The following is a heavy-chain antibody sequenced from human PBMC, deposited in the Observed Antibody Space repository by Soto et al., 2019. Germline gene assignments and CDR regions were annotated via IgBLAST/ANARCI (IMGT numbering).Heavy chain of an antibody. V-gene: IGHV1-69*13. CDR1: GGTFSSYA. CDR3: AKGEDYYYGMDV. Sequence: SVKVSCKASGGTFSSYAISWVRQAPGQGLEWMGGIIPIFGTANYAQKFQCRVTITADESTSTAYMELSSLRSEDTAVYYCAKGEDYYYGMDVWGQGTTVTVSS. J-gene: IGHJ6*02. CDR2: IIPIFGTA.